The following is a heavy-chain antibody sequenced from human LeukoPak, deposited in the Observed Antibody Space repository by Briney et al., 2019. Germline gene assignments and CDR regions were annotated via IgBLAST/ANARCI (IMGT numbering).Heavy chain of an antibody. CDR3: AKGYDSTPDAFDI. D-gene: IGHD3-22*01. J-gene: IGHJ3*02. V-gene: IGHV3-30-3*01. Sequence: GGSLRLSCAASGFTFSSYAMHWVRQAPGKGLEWVAVISYDGSNKYYADSVKGRFTISRDNSKNTLYLQMNSLRAEDTAVYYCAKGYDSTPDAFDIWGQGTMVTVSS. CDR1: GFTFSSYA. CDR2: ISYDGSNK.